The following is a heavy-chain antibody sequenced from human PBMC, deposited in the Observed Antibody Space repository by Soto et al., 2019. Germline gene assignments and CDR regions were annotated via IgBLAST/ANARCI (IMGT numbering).Heavy chain of an antibody. CDR1: GGSISSSSYY. Sequence: QLQLQESGPGLVKPSETLSLTCTVSGGSISSSSYYWGWLRQPPGKGLEWIGSIYYSGSTYYNPSLKSRVTISVDTSKNQFSLKLSSVTAADTAVYYCAREGPYSSGWAPFDYWGQGTLVTVSS. V-gene: IGHV4-39*02. D-gene: IGHD6-19*01. CDR3: AREGPYSSGWAPFDY. J-gene: IGHJ4*02. CDR2: IYYSGST.